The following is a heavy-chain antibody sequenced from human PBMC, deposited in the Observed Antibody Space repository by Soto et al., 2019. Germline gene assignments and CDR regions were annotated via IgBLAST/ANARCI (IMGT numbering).Heavy chain of an antibody. CDR1: GFTFATYT. CDR3: ARGSASKSGHLWYFDL. J-gene: IGHJ2*01. V-gene: IGHV3-21*02. CDR2: ISATTTHK. Sequence: EVQLLESGGGLVQPGGSLRLSCAASGFTFATYTMNWLRQAPGRGLEWVSSISATTTHKYYAASVEGRFTISRDNAKNSLYLQTNRLGAEDTAVYYCARGSASKSGHLWYFDLWGRGTLVTVSS. D-gene: IGHD2-8*02.